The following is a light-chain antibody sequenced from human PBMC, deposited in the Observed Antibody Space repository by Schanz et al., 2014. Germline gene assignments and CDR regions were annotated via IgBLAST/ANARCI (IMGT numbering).Light chain of an antibody. Sequence: QSALTQPPSASGSPGQSVTISCTGTSSDVGSYNYVSWYQQHPGKAPQLMIYEVHKPPSGVPNRFSASKSGNTASLTISGLQAEDEAEYYCSSYTRRAIFVFGTGTKLTVL. CDR2: EVH. CDR1: SSDVGSYNY. CDR3: SSYTRRAIFV. J-gene: IGLJ1*01. V-gene: IGLV2-8*01.